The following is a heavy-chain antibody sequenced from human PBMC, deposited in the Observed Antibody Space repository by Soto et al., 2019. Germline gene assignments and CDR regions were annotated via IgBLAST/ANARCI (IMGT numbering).Heavy chain of an antibody. CDR2: IRSEPYGGTT. Sequence: PGGSLRLSCTTSGFTFADYAMSWFRQAPGKGLEWVGFIRSEPYGGTTEYVASVRGRFTISRDDPKSIAYLQMNALKTEDTALYYCTRATTTYADFDYWGPGTLVTVSS. CDR1: GFTFADYA. CDR3: TRATTTYADFDY. V-gene: IGHV3-49*03. J-gene: IGHJ4*02. D-gene: IGHD1-1*01.